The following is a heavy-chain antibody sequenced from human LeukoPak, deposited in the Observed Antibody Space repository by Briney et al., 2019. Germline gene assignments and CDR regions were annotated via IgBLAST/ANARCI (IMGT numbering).Heavy chain of an antibody. CDR3: ATPLSGWGTYHYTNV. Sequence: PGGSLRLSCAASGFTFSSYEINWVRQAPGRGLEWVSYIGSSVSTIYYGDSVKGRFTLSRDNAKNSLYLQMNSLRAEDTAVYYCATPLSGWGTYHYTNVWGKGTTVTISS. V-gene: IGHV3-48*03. J-gene: IGHJ6*03. CDR1: GFTFSSYE. CDR2: IGSSVSTI. D-gene: IGHD6-19*01.